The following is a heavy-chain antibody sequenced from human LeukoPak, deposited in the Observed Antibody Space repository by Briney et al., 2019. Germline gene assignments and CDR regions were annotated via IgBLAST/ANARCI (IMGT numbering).Heavy chain of an antibody. CDR1: RYTFSGYY. Sequence: ASVKVSCKASRYTFSGYYIHWVRQAPGQGLEWMGWTNPNSGATNYAQKFQGRVTMTRDTSITTAYMELSRLTSDDTAVYYCARVGLYGSGSYLVYWGQGTLDTVSS. D-gene: IGHD3-10*01. CDR2: TNPNSGAT. CDR3: ARVGLYGSGSYLVY. V-gene: IGHV1-2*02. J-gene: IGHJ4*02.